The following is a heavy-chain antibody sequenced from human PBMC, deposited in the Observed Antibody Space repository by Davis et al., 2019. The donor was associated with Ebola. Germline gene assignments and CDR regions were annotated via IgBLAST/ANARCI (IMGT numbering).Heavy chain of an antibody. V-gene: IGHV3-21*01. J-gene: IGHJ6*02. D-gene: IGHD6-13*01. CDR2: ISSSSSYI. CDR1: GFTFSSYS. CDR3: ARDRTFQQLVLIWSRGMDV. Sequence: PGGSLRLSCAASGFTFSSYSMNWVRQAPGKGLEWVPSISSSSSYIYYADSVKGRFTISRDNAKNSLYLQMNSLRAEDTAVYYCARDRTFQQLVLIWSRGMDVWGQGTTVTVSS.